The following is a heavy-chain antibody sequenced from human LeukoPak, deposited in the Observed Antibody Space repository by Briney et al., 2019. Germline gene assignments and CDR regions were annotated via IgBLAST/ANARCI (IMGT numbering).Heavy chain of an antibody. D-gene: IGHD3-3*01. CDR2: ISSSSSYI. Sequence: PGGSLRLSCAASGITFSSYSMNWVRQAPGKGLEWVSSISSSSSYIYYTDSVKGRFTISRDNAKNSLYLQMSSLRAEDTAVYYCARSTRSGLYHFDYWGQGTLVTVSS. J-gene: IGHJ4*02. CDR1: GITFSSYS. V-gene: IGHV3-21*01. CDR3: ARSTRSGLYHFDY.